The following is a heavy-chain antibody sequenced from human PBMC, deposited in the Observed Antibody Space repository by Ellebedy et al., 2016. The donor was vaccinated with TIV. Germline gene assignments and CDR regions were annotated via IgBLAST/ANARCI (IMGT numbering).Heavy chain of an antibody. D-gene: IGHD3-22*01. Sequence: LRLSCTVSGGSISSGGYYWSWIRQHPGTGLEWIGYIYYNVGSESTFYNPSLKSRVTISLDTSKNQFSLKLSSVTAADTAVYYCARERGGVVVTHYYGMDVWGRGTTVTVSS. CDR1: GGSISSGGYY. CDR3: ARERGGVVVTHYYGMDV. V-gene: IGHV4-31*03. J-gene: IGHJ6*02. CDR2: IYYNVGSEST.